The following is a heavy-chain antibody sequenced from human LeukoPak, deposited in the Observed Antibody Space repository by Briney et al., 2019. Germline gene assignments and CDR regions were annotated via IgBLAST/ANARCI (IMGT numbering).Heavy chain of an antibody. J-gene: IGHJ3*02. CDR2: IYHSGST. Sequence: PSETLSLTCTVSGYSISSGYYWGWIRQPPGNGLEWIGSIYHSGSTYYNPPLKSRVTISVDTSKNQFSLKLSSVTAADTAVYYCARAYYYDSSGYPQGAFDIWGQGTMVTVSS. CDR3: ARAYYYDSSGYPQGAFDI. V-gene: IGHV4-38-2*02. CDR1: GYSISSGYY. D-gene: IGHD3-22*01.